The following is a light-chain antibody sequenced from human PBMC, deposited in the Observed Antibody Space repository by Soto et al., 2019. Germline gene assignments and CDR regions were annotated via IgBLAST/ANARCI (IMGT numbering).Light chain of an antibody. J-gene: IGLJ1*01. CDR1: NSDVGGYER. Sequence: QSALTQPASVSGSPGQSITMSCTGTNSDVGGYERISWYQQHAGRAPKLIIYDVSNRPSGISGRFSGSKFGNTASLTISGLQAEDEADYYCSSYTSRSLYVFGTGTKLTVL. CDR2: DVS. V-gene: IGLV2-14*03. CDR3: SSYTSRSLYV.